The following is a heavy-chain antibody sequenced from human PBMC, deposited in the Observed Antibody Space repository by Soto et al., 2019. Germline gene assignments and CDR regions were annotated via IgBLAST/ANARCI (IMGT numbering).Heavy chain of an antibody. D-gene: IGHD3-3*01. V-gene: IGHV4-4*02. CDR2: VFHSGNS. CDR1: GGSVSSDNS. Sequence: VQLQESGPGLVKPSGTLSLTCAVSGGSVSSDNSWTWVRQPPGKSLEWIGEVFHSGNSNSNPSLKSRFTMSVDKSKNQFSLRLNSVTAADTAVYYCARRQRFDFWSSYSYSNHGLDVWGQGTKVAVSS. CDR3: ARRQRFDFWSSYSYSNHGLDV. J-gene: IGHJ6*02.